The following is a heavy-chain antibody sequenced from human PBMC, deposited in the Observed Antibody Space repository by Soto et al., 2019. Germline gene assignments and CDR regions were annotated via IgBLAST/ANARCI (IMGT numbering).Heavy chain of an antibody. D-gene: IGHD3-3*01. J-gene: IGHJ6*02. V-gene: IGHV3-30-3*01. CDR1: GFTFSSYA. CDR3: SREGPPPKYYHFWSALGFGMDG. Sequence: QVQLVESGGGVVQPGRSLRLSCAASGFTFSSYAMHWVRQAPGKGLEWVAVISYDGSNKYYADSVKGRFTISRDNSKNTLYLEMNRLRAEDKAVYYWSREGPPPKYYHFWSALGFGMDGWGQGTTVTVSS. CDR2: ISYDGSNK.